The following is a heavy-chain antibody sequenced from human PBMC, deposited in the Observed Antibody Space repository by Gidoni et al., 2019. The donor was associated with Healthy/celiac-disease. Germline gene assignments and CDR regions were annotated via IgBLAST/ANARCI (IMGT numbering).Heavy chain of an antibody. J-gene: IGHJ3*02. CDR2: ISGSGGRT. Sequence: SYAMSWVRQAPGKGLEWVSAISGSGGRTYYADSVKGRFTISRDNSKNTLYLQMNSLRAEDTAVYYCAKDRYSGSYYPAFDIWGQGTMVTVSS. V-gene: IGHV3-23*01. CDR3: AKDRYSGSYYPAFDI. CDR1: SYA. D-gene: IGHD1-26*01.